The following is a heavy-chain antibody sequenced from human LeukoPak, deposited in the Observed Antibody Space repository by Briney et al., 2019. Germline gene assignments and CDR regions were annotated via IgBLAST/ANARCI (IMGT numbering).Heavy chain of an antibody. CDR2: INPSGGST. V-gene: IGHV1-46*01. CDR3: ASLELRYFDWLPRYYYYYGMDV. J-gene: IGHJ6*02. D-gene: IGHD3-9*01. CDR1: GYTFTSYF. Sequence: GASVKVSCKASGYTFTSYFMHWVRQAPGQGLEWMGIINPSGGSTSYAQKFQGRVTMTRDTSTSTVYMELSSLRSEDTAVYYCASLELRYFDWLPRYYYYYGMDVWGQGTTVTVSS.